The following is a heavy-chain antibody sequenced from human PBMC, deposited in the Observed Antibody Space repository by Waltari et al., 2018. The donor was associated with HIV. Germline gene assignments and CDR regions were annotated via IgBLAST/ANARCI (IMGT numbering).Heavy chain of an antibody. D-gene: IGHD1-26*01. CDR3: AKDLRPGAPDV. CDR2: ISWNSGSI. Sequence: EVQLVESGGGLVQPGRSLRLSCAASGFTFDDYAMHWVRQAPGKGLEGGSGISWNSGSIGYADSVKGRFTISRDNAKNSLYLQMNSLRAEDTALYDCAKDLRPGAPDVWGQGTTVTVSS. J-gene: IGHJ6*02. V-gene: IGHV3-9*01. CDR1: GFTFDDYA.